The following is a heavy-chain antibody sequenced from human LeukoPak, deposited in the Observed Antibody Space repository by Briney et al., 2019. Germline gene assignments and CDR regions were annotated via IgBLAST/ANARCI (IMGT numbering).Heavy chain of an antibody. CDR2: IYYSGST. J-gene: IGHJ4*02. Sequence: PSETLSLTCTVSGGAISSYYWSWIRHPPGKGLEWIGYIYYSGSTNYNPSLKSRVTISVDTSKNQFSLKLSSVTAADTAVYYCARDNQVSIDYWGQGTLVTVSS. CDR1: GGAISSYY. CDR3: ARDNQVSIDY. V-gene: IGHV4-59*01.